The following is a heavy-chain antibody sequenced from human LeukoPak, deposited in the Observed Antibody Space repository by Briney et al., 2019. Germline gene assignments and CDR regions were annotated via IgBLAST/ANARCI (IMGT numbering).Heavy chain of an antibody. CDR3: ARGDYYYDSSGYPGD. Sequence: GGSLRLSCVASGFPFRSYGMHWVRQASGKGLEWVAVIWYDGSTKYHADSVKGRFTISRDNSKNTLYLQMNSLRAEDTAVYYCARGDYYYDSSGYPGDWGQGTLVTVSS. V-gene: IGHV3-33*01. D-gene: IGHD3-22*01. CDR1: GFPFRSYG. J-gene: IGHJ4*02. CDR2: IWYDGSTK.